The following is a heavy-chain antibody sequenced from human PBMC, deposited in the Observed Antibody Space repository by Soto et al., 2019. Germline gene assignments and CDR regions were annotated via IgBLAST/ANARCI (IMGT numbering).Heavy chain of an antibody. V-gene: IGHV1-69*13. Sequence: SVKVSCKASGDTFSSYAISWVRQAPGQGLEWMGGIIPIFGTANYAQKFQGRVTITADESTSTAYMELSSLRSEDTAVYYCARDGSGYRSRASPMDVWGQGTTVTVSS. CDR1: GDTFSSYA. CDR2: IIPIFGTA. D-gene: IGHD3-22*01. CDR3: ARDGSGYRSRASPMDV. J-gene: IGHJ6*02.